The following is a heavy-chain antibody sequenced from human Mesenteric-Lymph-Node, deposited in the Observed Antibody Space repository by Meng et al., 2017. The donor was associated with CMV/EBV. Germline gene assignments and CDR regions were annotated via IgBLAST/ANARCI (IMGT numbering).Heavy chain of an antibody. D-gene: IGHD6-19*01. J-gene: IGHJ3*02. CDR2: IYYRGTT. V-gene: IGHV4-59*01. Sequence: GPLRLSCTVSGGSINNYYWSWIRQPPGKGLEWIGFIYYRGTTNYNPSLKSRVTISVDTSKNQFSLKLSSVTAADTAVYYCARVKQWLIDIWGQGTVVTVSS. CDR1: GGSINNYY. CDR3: ARVKQWLIDI.